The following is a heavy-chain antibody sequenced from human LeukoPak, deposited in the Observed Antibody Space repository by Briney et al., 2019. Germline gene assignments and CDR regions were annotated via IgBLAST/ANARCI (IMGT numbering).Heavy chain of an antibody. V-gene: IGHV3-66*01. CDR1: GITVNGNY. CDR2: VYSGGRT. J-gene: IGHJ4*02. D-gene: IGHD3-22*01. CDR3: ARGPDSSGYYYVGY. Sequence: GGSLRLSCAASGITVNGNYMSWVRQAPGKGLKWVTVVYSGGRTDYADSVKGRFTISRDNSKNTVYLQMDSLRAEDTAVYYCARGPDSSGYYYVGYWGRGTLVTVSS.